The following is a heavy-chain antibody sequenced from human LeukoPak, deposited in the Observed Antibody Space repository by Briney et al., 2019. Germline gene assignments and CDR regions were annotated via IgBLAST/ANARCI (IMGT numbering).Heavy chain of an antibody. CDR2: IKEDGRDQ. Sequence: GGCLRLSCAPSGFTFSNFWMSWVRQAPGKGLEWVAKIKEDGRDQYYVDSVKGRFIISRDNAKNALYLQMHSLRVEDTAVYYCARDFDYSFDYWGQGTLVSVSS. CDR3: ARDFDYSFDY. J-gene: IGHJ4*02. CDR1: GFTFSNFW. V-gene: IGHV3-7*04. D-gene: IGHD3-9*01.